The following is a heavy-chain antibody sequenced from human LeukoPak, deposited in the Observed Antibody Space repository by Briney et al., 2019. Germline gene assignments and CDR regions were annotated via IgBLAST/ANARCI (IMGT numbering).Heavy chain of an antibody. CDR1: GFTFSSYG. Sequence: GRSLRLSCAASGFTFSSYGMHWVRQAPGKGLEWVAVIWYGGSNKYYADSVKGRFTISRDNSKNTLYLQMNSLRAEDTAVYYCAKDRGAYCSSTSCYGGNYFDYWGQGTLVTVSS. V-gene: IGHV3-30*18. J-gene: IGHJ4*02. CDR3: AKDRGAYCSSTSCYGGNYFDY. D-gene: IGHD2-2*01. CDR2: IWYGGSNK.